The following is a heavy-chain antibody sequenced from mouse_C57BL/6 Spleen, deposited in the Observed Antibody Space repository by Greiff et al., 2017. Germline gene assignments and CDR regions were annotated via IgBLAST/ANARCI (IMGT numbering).Heavy chain of an antibody. V-gene: IGHV3-8*01. CDR3: ARQEYYAMDY. CDR1: GYSITSDY. Sequence: EVHLQESGPGLAKPSQTLSLTCSVTGYSITSDYWNWLRKFPGNKLEYMGYISYSGSTYYNPSLKSRISITRDTSKNQYYLQLNSVTTEDTATYYCARQEYYAMDYWGQGTSVTVS. J-gene: IGHJ4*01. CDR2: ISYSGST.